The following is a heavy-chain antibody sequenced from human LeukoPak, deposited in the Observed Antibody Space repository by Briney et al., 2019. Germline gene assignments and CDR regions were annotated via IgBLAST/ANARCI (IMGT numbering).Heavy chain of an antibody. J-gene: IGHJ6*03. CDR2: IVGDGNEK. D-gene: IGHD3-3*01. CDR1: GFTFGTYW. V-gene: IGHV3-7*01. Sequence: GDSLRLSCAASGFTFGTYWMSWVRQAPGKGLEWVANIVGDGNEKFYVNSVKGRFTISRDNAKNSLYLQMNSLRVEDTAVYYCARQAHWSGYYSTGYYYYYMDVWGQGTTATVSS. CDR3: ARQAHWSGYYSTGYYYYYMDV.